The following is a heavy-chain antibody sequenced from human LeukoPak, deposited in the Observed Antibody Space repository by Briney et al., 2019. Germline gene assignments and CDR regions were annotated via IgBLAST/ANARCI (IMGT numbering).Heavy chain of an antibody. V-gene: IGHV3-30*04. D-gene: IGHD6-19*01. Sequence: GGSLRLSCAASGFAFSNFAMHWVRQAPGKGPEWVAVISYDGSNKYYADSVKGRFTISRDNSKNTLYLQMNSLRAEDTAVYYCAKDRLQWLVLDYWGQGTLVTVSS. CDR2: ISYDGSNK. CDR3: AKDRLQWLVLDY. CDR1: GFAFSNFA. J-gene: IGHJ4*02.